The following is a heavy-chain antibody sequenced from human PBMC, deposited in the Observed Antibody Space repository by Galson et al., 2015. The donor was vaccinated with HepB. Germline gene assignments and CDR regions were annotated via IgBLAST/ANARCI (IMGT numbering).Heavy chain of an antibody. D-gene: IGHD3-3*01. CDR3: ARLLTDDFWTPNWFDP. V-gene: IGHV4-31*03. Sequence: TLSLTCTVSGGSISSGGYYWSWIRQHPGKGLEWIGYIYYSGSTYYNPSLKSRVTISVDTSKNQFSLKLSSVTAADTAVYYCARLLTDDFWTPNWFDPWGQGTLVTVSS. CDR2: IYYSGST. CDR1: GGSISSGGYY. J-gene: IGHJ5*02.